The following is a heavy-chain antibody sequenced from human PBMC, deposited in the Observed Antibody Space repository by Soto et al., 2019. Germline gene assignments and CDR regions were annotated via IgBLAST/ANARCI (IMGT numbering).Heavy chain of an antibody. V-gene: IGHV1-18*01. CDR2: ISAYNGNT. J-gene: IGHJ1*01. CDR1: GYTFISYG. Sequence: QVLLVQSGAEVKKPGASVKVSCKASGYTFISYGFSWVRQSPGQGLEWMGWISAYNGNTNYAQKLQGRVTMTTDTSTRTAYMELRSLTSADTAVYYCARVELSCSGGSCFPEGDFQHWGQGTLVTVSS. D-gene: IGHD2-15*01. CDR3: ARVELSCSGGSCFPEGDFQH.